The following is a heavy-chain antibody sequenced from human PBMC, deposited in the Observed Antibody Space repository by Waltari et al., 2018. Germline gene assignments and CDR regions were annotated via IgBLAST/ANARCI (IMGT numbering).Heavy chain of an antibody. CDR2: INHSVRT. CDR3: ARSGKQWLVHYYYYYGMDV. CDR1: GGSFSGYY. Sequence: QVQLQQWGAGLLKPSETLSLTCAVYGGSFSGYYWSWIRQPLGKGLEWIGEINHSVRTNYNPSLKSRVTISVDTSKNQFSLKLSSVTAADTAVYYCARSGKQWLVHYYYYYGMDVWGQGTTVTVSS. D-gene: IGHD6-19*01. J-gene: IGHJ6*02. V-gene: IGHV4-34*01.